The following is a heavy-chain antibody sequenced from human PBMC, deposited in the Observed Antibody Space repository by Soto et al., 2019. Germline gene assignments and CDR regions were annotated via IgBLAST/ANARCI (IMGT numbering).Heavy chain of an antibody. CDR2: IIPIFGTA. CDR1: GGTFSSYA. Sequence: QVQLVQSGAEVKKPGSSVKVSCKASGGTFSSYAISWVRQAPGQGLEWMGGIIPIFGTANYAQKFQGRVTITADESTSTAYMELSSLRSEDTAVYYWARIRVGRTDYYYDHGMDVWGQGTTVTVSS. V-gene: IGHV1-69*01. CDR3: ARIRVGRTDYYYDHGMDV. D-gene: IGHD2-8*02. J-gene: IGHJ6*02.